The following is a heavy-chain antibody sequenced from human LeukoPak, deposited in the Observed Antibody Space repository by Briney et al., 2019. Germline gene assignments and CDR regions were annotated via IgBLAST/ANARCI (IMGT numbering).Heavy chain of an antibody. CDR2: INPNSGGT. CDR1: GYTFTGYY. V-gene: IGHV1-2*02. J-gene: IGHJ4*02. Sequence: GASVKVSCKASGYTFTGYYMHWVRQAPGQGLEWMGWINPNSGGTNYAQKFQGRVTMTRDTSISTAYMELSRLRSDDTAVYYCATHCDRDGYNSLYLFDYWGQGTLVTVSS. CDR3: ATHCDRDGYNSLYLFDY. D-gene: IGHD5-12*01.